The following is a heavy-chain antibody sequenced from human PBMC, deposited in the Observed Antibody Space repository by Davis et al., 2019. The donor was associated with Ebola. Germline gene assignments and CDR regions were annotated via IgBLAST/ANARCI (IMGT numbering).Heavy chain of an antibody. V-gene: IGHV4-4*02. CDR1: GGSISSSNW. CDR3: ARDNDIVVGGYYYYGMDV. Sequence: MPSETLSLTCAVSGGSISSSNWWSWVRQPPGKGLEWIGEIYHSGSTNYNPSLKSRVTISVDKSKNQFSLKLSSVTAADTAVYYCARDNDIVVGGYYYYGMDVWGQGTTVTVSS. D-gene: IGHD2-2*01. CDR2: IYHSGST. J-gene: IGHJ6*02.